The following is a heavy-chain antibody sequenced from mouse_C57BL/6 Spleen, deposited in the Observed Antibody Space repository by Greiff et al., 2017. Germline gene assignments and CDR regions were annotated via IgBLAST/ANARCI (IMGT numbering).Heavy chain of an antibody. CDR1: GYTFTDYN. J-gene: IGHJ2*01. Sequence: VQLQQSGPELVKPGASVKISCKASGYTFTDYNMDWVKQSHGKSLEWIGDINPNNGGTIYNQKFKGKATLTVDKSSSTAYMELRSLTSEDSSVYYCAISGAGYYGFDYWGQGTTLTVSS. V-gene: IGHV1-18*01. CDR2: INPNNGGT. CDR3: AISGAGYYGFDY. D-gene: IGHD2-3*01.